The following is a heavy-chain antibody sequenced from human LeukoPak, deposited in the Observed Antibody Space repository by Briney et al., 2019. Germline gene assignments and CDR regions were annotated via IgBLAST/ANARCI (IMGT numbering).Heavy chain of an antibody. CDR3: ARAPYPSWYYYYYYMDV. Sequence: PSETLSLTCTVSGGSISSSSYYWGWIRQPPGKGLEWIGSIYYSGSTYYNPSLKSRVAISVDKSKNQFSLKLSSVTAADTAVYYCARAPYPSWYYYYYYMDVWGKGTTVTVSS. D-gene: IGHD2-2*01. J-gene: IGHJ6*03. CDR1: GGSISSSSYY. V-gene: IGHV4-39*07. CDR2: IYYSGST.